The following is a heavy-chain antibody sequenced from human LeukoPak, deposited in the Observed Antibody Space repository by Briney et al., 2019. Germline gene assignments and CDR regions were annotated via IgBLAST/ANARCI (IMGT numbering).Heavy chain of an antibody. D-gene: IGHD3-3*01. J-gene: IGHJ5*02. CDR2: INPNSGGT. CDR1: GYTFTGYY. V-gene: IGHV1-2*02. Sequence: ASVKVSCTASGYTFTGYYMHWVRQAPGQGLEWMGWINPNSGGTNYAQKFQGRVTMTRDTSISTAYMELSRLRSDDTAVYYCARDHYNFWSGGFDPWGQGTLVTVSS. CDR3: ARDHYNFWSGGFDP.